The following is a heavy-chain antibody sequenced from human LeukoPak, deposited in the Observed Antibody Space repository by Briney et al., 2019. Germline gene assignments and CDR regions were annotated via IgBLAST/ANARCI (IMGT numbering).Heavy chain of an antibody. CDR3: ARYGVGATHFDY. CDR2: ISYDGNNK. V-gene: IGHV3-30*03. CDR1: GFTFSNYG. D-gene: IGHD1-26*01. Sequence: GGSLRLSCAASGFTFSNYGMHWVRQAPGKGLEWVAVISYDGNNKYYADSVKGRFTISRDNSKNTLYLQMNSLRTDDTAVYYCARYGVGATHFDYWGQGTLVTVSS. J-gene: IGHJ4*02.